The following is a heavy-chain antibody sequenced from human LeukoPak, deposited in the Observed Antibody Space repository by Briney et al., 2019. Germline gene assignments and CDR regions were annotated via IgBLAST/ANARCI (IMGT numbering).Heavy chain of an antibody. V-gene: IGHV4-59*01. J-gene: IGHJ4*02. CDR2: IYYSGST. CDR1: GGSISSYY. CDR3: ARAVGRGSHYFDY. D-gene: IGHD3-16*01. Sequence: SETLSLTCTVSGGSISSYYWSWIRQPPGKGLEWIGYIYYSGSTNYNPSLKSRVTISVDTSKNQFSLKLSSVTAADTAVYYCARAVGRGSHYFDYWGQGTLVTVSS.